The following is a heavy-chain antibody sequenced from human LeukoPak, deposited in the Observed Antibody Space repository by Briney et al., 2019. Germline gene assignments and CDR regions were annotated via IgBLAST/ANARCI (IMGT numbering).Heavy chain of an antibody. Sequence: SETLSLTCTVSGGSISTSSYYWGWIRQPPGKGLEWIGSVYYSGSSYSNPSLKSRVTISVDTSKNPFSLKMSSVTAADTAVYYCVRQGDAFDVWGRGTMVTVSS. V-gene: IGHV4-39*01. CDR3: VRQGDAFDV. CDR1: GGSISTSSYY. CDR2: VYYSGSS. J-gene: IGHJ3*01.